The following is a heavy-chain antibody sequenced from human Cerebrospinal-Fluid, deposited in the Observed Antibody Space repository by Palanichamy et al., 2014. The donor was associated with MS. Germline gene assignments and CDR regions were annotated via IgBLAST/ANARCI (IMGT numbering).Heavy chain of an antibody. CDR1: GGSFSGYY. CDR2: ISHSGST. D-gene: IGHD2-15*01. CDR3: ARGRNEPYVTGWYYCDS. V-gene: IGHV4-34*01. J-gene: IGHJ4*03. Sequence: QVQLQQWGAGLLKPSETLSLTCAVSGGSFSGYYWSWIRQSPEKGLEWIGQISHSGSTNYNPSLKSRVAISIGARNQFFLELTSVTAADTAVYYCARGRNEPYVTGWYYCDSVGRGTLVTVSS.